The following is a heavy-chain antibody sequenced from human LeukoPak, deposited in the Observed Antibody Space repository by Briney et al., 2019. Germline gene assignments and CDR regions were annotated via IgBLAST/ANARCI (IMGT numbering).Heavy chain of an antibody. V-gene: IGHV4-59*12. CDR1: GGSISTYY. CDR2: IYYSGTT. D-gene: IGHD2-2*01. J-gene: IGHJ5*02. Sequence: SETLSLTCTVSGGSISTYYWNWIRQPPGKGLEWIGYIYYSGTTNYNPSLKSRVSMSVDTSKNQFSLKLSSVTAADTAVYYCARGHSSYCSSTSCYINWFDPWGQGTLVTVSS. CDR3: ARGHSSYCSSTSCYINWFDP.